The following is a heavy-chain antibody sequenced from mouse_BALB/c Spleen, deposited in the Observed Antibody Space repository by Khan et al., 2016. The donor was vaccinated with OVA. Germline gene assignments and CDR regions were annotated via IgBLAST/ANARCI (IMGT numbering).Heavy chain of an antibody. CDR3: GRDRGGFDSYYFDY. CDR1: GISITTGNYR. Sequence: EVQLQESGPGLVKPSQTVSLTCTVTGISITTGNYRWSWIRQFPGNKLEWIGYIFYSGTTTYNPSLASRASITRDTSKNQFFLEMNSLTAEDRATYYCGRDRGGFDSYYFDYWGQGTTLTVSS. J-gene: IGHJ2*01. V-gene: IGHV3-5*02. D-gene: IGHD2-2*01. CDR2: IFYSGTT.